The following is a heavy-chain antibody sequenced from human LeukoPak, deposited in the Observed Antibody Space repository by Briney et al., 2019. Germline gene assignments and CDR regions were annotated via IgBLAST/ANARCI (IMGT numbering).Heavy chain of an antibody. CDR1: GVTFSSYA. V-gene: IGHV3-30-3*01. Sequence: GGSLRLSCAASGVTFSSYAMHWVRQSPGKGLEWVAVISYDGSNKYYADSVKGRFTISRDNSMNPLYLQKNRLRDEDTAVYYCARDNHIAAAGLRSFDYWGRGTLVTVSS. CDR2: ISYDGSNK. J-gene: IGHJ4*02. CDR3: ARDNHIAAAGLRSFDY. D-gene: IGHD6-13*01.